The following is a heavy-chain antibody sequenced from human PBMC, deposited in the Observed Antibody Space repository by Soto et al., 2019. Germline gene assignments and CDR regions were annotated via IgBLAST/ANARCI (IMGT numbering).Heavy chain of an antibody. V-gene: IGHV4-4*07. CDR2: FSLSGTT. Sequence: QVQLQESGPGLMKPSETLSLTCPVSGASITGSSYWSWIRQPAGKGLEWIGRFSLSGTTSYNPSLRSRVTMSADVSKNQFSLRLTSVTAADTALYYCARGMTPPGAPAWYYFDSWGQGTLVTVSS. CDR3: ARGMTPPGAPAWYYFDS. D-gene: IGHD2-8*02. J-gene: IGHJ4*02. CDR1: GASITGSSY.